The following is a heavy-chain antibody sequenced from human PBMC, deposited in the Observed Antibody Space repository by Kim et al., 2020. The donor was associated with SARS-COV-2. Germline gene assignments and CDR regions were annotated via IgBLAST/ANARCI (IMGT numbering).Heavy chain of an antibody. CDR1: GFTFNSYG. CDR2: IAYHGDNR. CDR3: AKDSTRYCTTGVCETTPYSYFDL. J-gene: IGHJ2*01. V-gene: IGHV3-30*18. Sequence: GGSLRLSCAASGFTFNSYGMYWVRQAPGKGLEWVAFIAYHGDNRYYGDSVKGRFSIPRDNSKNTLYLQMNSLRAEDTAVYYCAKDSTRYCTTGVCETTPYSYFDLWGRGTLVTVSS. D-gene: IGHD2-8*01.